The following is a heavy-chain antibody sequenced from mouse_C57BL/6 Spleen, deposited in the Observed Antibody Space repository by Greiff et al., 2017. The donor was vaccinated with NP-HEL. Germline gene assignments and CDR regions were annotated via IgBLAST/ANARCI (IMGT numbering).Heavy chain of an antibody. V-gene: IGHV1-52*01. CDR2: IDPSDSET. Sequence: QVQLQQPGAELVRPGSSVKLSCKASGYTFTSYWMHWVKQRPIQGLEWIGNIDPSDSETNYNQKFKGKATLTVDKSSSTAYMQLSSLPSEDSAVYYYARGYDYGPYYALDYWGQGTSVTVSS. D-gene: IGHD2-4*01. CDR1: GYTFTSYW. CDR3: ARGYDYGPYYALDY. J-gene: IGHJ4*01.